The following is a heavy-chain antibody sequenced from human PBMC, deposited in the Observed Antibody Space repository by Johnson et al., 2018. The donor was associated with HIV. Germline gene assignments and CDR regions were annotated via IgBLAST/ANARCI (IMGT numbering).Heavy chain of an antibody. CDR3: AKDLSPYSSGWYDAFDI. Sequence: VPLVESGGGVVQPGGSLRLSCAASGFTFSSYGMHWVRQAPGKGLEWVAFIRYDGSNKYYADSVKGRFNISRDNSKNTLYRQMNSLKAEEPAVYYCAKDLSPYSSGWYDAFDIRGQGTMVTVSS. J-gene: IGHJ3*02. D-gene: IGHD6-19*01. CDR2: IRYDGSNK. V-gene: IGHV3-30*02. CDR1: GFTFSSYG.